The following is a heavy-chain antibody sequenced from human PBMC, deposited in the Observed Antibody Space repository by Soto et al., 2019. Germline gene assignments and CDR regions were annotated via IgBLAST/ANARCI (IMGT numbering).Heavy chain of an antibody. CDR1: GYTFTGYY. CDR2: INPNSGGT. D-gene: IGHD2-15*01. J-gene: IGHJ4*02. V-gene: IGHV1-2*04. CDR3: ARSIGYCSGGSCYEY. Sequence: ASVKVSCKASGYTFTGYYMHWVRQAPGQGLEWMGWINPNSGGTNYAQKFQGWVTMTRDTSISTAYMELSRLRSDDTAVYYCARSIGYCSGGSCYEYWGQGTLVTVSS.